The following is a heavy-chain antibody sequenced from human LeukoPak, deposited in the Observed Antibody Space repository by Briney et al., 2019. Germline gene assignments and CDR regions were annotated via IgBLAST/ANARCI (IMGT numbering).Heavy chain of an antibody. CDR2: IRYDGSHK. CDR3: VKVPYFDSSGYHGY. V-gene: IGHV3-30*02. J-gene: IGHJ4*02. CDR1: EFTFSNYA. D-gene: IGHD3-22*01. Sequence: PGGSLRLSCAASEFTFSNYAMPWVRQAPGKGLEWVAFIRYDGSHKEYADSVKGRFTISRDNSKNTLYLQMNRLRAEDTAIYYCVKVPYFDSSGYHGYWGQGTLVTVSS.